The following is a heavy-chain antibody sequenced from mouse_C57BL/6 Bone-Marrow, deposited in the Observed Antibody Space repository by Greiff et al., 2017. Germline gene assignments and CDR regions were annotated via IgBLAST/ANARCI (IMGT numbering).Heavy chain of an antibody. CDR2: IYPRSGTT. CDR1: GYTFTSYG. J-gene: IGHJ1*03. Sequence: QVQLQQSGAELARPGASVKLSCKASGYTFTSYGISWVKQRTGQGLEWIGEIYPRSGTTYYNEKFKGKATLTADKSSSTAYMELRSLTTEDSAVYVCTGHGSSLWYFDVWGTGNTVTVSA. D-gene: IGHD1-1*01. V-gene: IGHV1-81*01. CDR3: TGHGSSLWYFDV.